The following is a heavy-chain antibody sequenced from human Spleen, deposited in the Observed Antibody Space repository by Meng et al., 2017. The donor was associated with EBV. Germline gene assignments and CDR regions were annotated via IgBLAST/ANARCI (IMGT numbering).Heavy chain of an antibody. Sequence: QGQLVESGSELKKPGASVTVSCKASGHTFTSNAMNWVRQAPGKGLEWMGWINTDTGNPTYAQGFTGRFVFSLDTSVSTAYLQITSLKAEDTAVYYCARENYDILTGYSTNWFDPWGQGTLVTVSS. CDR1: GHTFTSNA. CDR3: ARENYDILTGYSTNWFDP. CDR2: INTDTGNP. V-gene: IGHV7-4-1*02. D-gene: IGHD3-9*01. J-gene: IGHJ5*02.